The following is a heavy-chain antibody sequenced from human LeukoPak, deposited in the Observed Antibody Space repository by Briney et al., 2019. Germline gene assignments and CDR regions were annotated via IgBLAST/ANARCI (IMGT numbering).Heavy chain of an antibody. D-gene: IGHD2-15*01. V-gene: IGHV3-30-3*01. J-gene: IGHJ4*02. CDR1: GFIFSNYV. CDR2: ISFDGSNT. CDR3: ARAPGNCSGGNCFRFDY. Sequence: GGSLRLSCAASGFIFSNYVTHWVRQAPGKGLEWVAIISFDGSNTYYADSVQGRFTISRDNSKNTLYLQMNSLRPDDTAIYYCARAPGNCSGGNCFRFDYWGQGTLVTVSS.